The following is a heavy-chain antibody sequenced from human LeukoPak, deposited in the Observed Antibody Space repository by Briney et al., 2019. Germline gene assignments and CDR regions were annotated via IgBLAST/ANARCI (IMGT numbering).Heavy chain of an antibody. CDR2: INPNGSRT. CDR3: ARGSLTYYYDSGFKLSKY. Sequence: ASVKVSCKASGYTFTSYYKYWVRQAPGAGLEWMGIINPNGSRTSYAQKLHGTVTMTTYTSTSPVYMELSSLRSEDTAVYYCARGSLTYYYDSGFKLSKYWGERTLGTVSS. CDR1: GYTFTSYY. D-gene: IGHD3-22*01. J-gene: IGHJ4*02. V-gene: IGHV1-46*01.